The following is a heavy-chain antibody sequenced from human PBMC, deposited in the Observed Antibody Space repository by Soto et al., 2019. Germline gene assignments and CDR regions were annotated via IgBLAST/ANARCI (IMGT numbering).Heavy chain of an antibody. CDR2: IYYSGST. Sequence: SETLSLTCTVSGGSISSYYWSWIRQPPGKGLEWIGYIYYSGSTNYNPSLKSRVTISVDTSKNQFSLKLSSVTAADTAVYYCAREHCSSTSCYGVDYWGQGTLVTVSS. V-gene: IGHV4-59*12. D-gene: IGHD2-2*01. CDR3: AREHCSSTSCYGVDY. CDR1: GGSISSYY. J-gene: IGHJ4*02.